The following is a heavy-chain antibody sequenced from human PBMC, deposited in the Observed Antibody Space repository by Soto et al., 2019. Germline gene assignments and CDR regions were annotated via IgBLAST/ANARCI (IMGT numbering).Heavy chain of an antibody. V-gene: IGHV1-2*04. CDR2: INPNSGGT. J-gene: IGHJ6*02. D-gene: IGHD2-2*01. Sequence: GASVKVSCKASGYTFTGYYMHWVRQAPGQGLEWMGWINPNSGGTNYAQKFQGWVTMTRDTSISTAYMELSRLRSDDTAVYYCARGFVVVPAAEGYYGMDVWGQGTTVTVSS. CDR3: ARGFVVVPAAEGYYGMDV. CDR1: GYTFTGYY.